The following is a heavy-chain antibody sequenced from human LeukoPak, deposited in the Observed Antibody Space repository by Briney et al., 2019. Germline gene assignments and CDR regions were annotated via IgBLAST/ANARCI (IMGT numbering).Heavy chain of an antibody. CDR3: ARSQGSGSYDKRFDP. CDR2: IYYSGST. CDR1: GGSISSYY. Sequence: PSETLSLTCTVSGGSISSYYWSWIRQPPGKGLEWIGYIYYSGSTNYNPSLKSRVTISVDTSKNQFSLKLGSVTAADTAVYYCARSQGSGSYDKRFDPWGQGTLVTVSS. D-gene: IGHD3-10*01. J-gene: IGHJ5*02. V-gene: IGHV4-59*08.